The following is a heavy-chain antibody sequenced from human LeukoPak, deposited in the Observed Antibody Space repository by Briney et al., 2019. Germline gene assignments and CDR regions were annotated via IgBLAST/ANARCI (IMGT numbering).Heavy chain of an antibody. CDR2: MNPRRGSI. CDR3: AKIGIAARVLDY. CDR1: GYTFSNYY. V-gene: IGHV1-46*01. J-gene: IGHJ4*02. Sequence: ASVKVSCKASGYTFSNYYMHWVRQAPGEGFEWMGIMNPRRGSIAYAQKFQGRVTMTSDTSTSTLYMELSSLRSDDTAVYYCAKIGIAARVLDYWGQGTLVTVSS. D-gene: IGHD6-6*01.